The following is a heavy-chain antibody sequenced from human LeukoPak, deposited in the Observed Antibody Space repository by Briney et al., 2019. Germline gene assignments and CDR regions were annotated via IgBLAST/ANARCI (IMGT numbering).Heavy chain of an antibody. CDR3: AKGRYYYDSSAYARGWYMDV. CDR2: ISWDSGSI. CDR1: GFTFDDYA. J-gene: IGHJ6*03. Sequence: GRSLRLSCAASGFTFDDYAMHWVRQPPGNCLEWDSGISWDSGSIGYADSVKGRFTISRDNAKNSLYLQMNSLRAEDTALYYCAKGRYYYDSSAYARGWYMDVWGKGTTVTVSS. V-gene: IGHV3-9*01. D-gene: IGHD3-22*01.